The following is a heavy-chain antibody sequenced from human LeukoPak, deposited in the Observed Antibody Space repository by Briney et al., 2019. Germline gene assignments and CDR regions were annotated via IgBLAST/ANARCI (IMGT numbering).Heavy chain of an antibody. Sequence: ASVKVSCKASGYTFTGYYMHWVRQAPGQGLEWMGWINPNSGGTNYAQKFQGRVTMTRDTSISTAYLQWSSLKASDTAMYYCARMGEMATIGYYYYYMDVWGKGTTVTISS. V-gene: IGHV1-2*02. CDR1: GYTFTGYY. CDR3: ARMGEMATIGYYYYYMDV. J-gene: IGHJ6*03. D-gene: IGHD5-24*01. CDR2: INPNSGGT.